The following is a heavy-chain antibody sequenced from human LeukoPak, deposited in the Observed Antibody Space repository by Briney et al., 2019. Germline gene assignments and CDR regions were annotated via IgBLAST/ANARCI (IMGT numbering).Heavy chain of an antibody. CDR2: IHYSGST. J-gene: IGHJ5*02. V-gene: IGHV4-39*07. D-gene: IGHD3-10*01. Sequence: PSETLSLTCTVSGDSISTTDADFYWSWVRQSPGKGLDWIATIHYSGSTYYNPSLKSRLTISIDTSKNQFSLILSAVTAADTAVYFCVRARASSGSWERWFDPWGQGTLVTVSS. CDR1: GDSISTTDADFY. CDR3: VRARASSGSWERWFDP.